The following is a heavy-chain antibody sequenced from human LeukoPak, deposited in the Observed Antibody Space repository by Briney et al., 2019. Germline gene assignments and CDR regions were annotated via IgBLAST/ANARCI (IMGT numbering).Heavy chain of an antibody. CDR1: GGSISSYY. V-gene: IGHV4-59*12. D-gene: IGHD3-9*01. J-gene: IGHJ5*02. Sequence: SETLSLTCTVSGGSISSYYWSWIRQPPGKGLEWIGYIYYTGSTNYNPSLKSRITISVDTSKNQFSLKLSSVTAADTAVYYCARAEAYYDILTGYYWENWFDPWGQGTLVTVSS. CDR3: ARAEAYYDILTGYYWENWFDP. CDR2: IYYTGST.